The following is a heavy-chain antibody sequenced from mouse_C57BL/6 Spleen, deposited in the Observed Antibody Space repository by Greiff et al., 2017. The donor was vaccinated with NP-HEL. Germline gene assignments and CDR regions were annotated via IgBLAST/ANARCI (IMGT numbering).Heavy chain of an antibody. CDR1: GYTFTSYW. Sequence: QVQLQQPGAELVMPGASVKLSCKASGYTFTSYWMHWVKQRPGQGLEWIGEIDPSDSYTNYNQKFKGKSTLTVDKSSSTAYMQLSSLTSEDSADYYGARERTGTFFDYWGQGTTLTVSS. J-gene: IGHJ2*01. CDR3: ARERTGTFFDY. D-gene: IGHD4-1*01. CDR2: IDPSDSYT. V-gene: IGHV1-69*01.